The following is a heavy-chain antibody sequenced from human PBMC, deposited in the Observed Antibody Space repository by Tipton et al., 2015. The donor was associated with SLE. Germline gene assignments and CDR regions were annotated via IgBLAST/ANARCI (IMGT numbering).Heavy chain of an antibody. CDR3: ARDLYGGATRLDY. V-gene: IGHV4-39*07. J-gene: IGHJ4*02. CDR1: GGSISSSSYF. D-gene: IGHD1-26*01. Sequence: TLSLTCTVSGGSISSSSYFWGWIRQPPGKGLEWIGRIYYSGSTHYNPSLNSRVTISIDTSKNQFSLNLRSVTAADTAVYYCARDLYGGATRLDYWGQGTLVTVSS. CDR2: IYYSGST.